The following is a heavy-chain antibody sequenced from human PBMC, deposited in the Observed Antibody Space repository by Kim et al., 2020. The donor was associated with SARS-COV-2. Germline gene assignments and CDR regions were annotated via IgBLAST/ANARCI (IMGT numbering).Heavy chain of an antibody. J-gene: IGHJ4*02. D-gene: IGHD3-3*01. Sequence: NYAQKLQGRVTMTTDTSTSTAYMELRSLRSDDTAVYYCARERGSGGDFDYCGQGTLVTVSS. V-gene: IGHV1-18*01. CDR3: ARERGSGGDFDY.